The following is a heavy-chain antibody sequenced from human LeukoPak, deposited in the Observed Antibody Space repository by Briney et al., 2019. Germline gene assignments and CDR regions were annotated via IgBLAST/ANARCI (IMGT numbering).Heavy chain of an antibody. CDR3: ARVAAAGYFDY. CDR2: ISSSSSTI. Sequence: SGGSLRLSCAASGFTFSSYSMNWVRQAPGKGLEWVSYISSSSSTIYYADSVKGRFTISRDNAKNSLYLQMNSLRAEDTAVYYCARVAAAGYFDYWGQGTLVTVSS. D-gene: IGHD6-13*01. CDR1: GFTFSSYS. J-gene: IGHJ4*02. V-gene: IGHV3-48*01.